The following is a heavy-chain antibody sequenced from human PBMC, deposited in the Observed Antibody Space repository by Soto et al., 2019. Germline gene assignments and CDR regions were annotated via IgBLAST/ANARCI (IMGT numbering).Heavy chain of an antibody. D-gene: IGHD1-26*01. CDR3: ARHSGSYCRDY. V-gene: IGHV4-4*02. CDR1: GDSICSSNW. CDR2: IYHSGST. Sequence: SETLSLTCAVSGDSICSSNWWSWVRQPPGKGLEWIGEIYHSGSTNYNPSLKSRGTISVDKSKNQVSRNLNSITVEDTAVYYCARHSGSYCRDYWGQGTLVTVSS. J-gene: IGHJ4*02.